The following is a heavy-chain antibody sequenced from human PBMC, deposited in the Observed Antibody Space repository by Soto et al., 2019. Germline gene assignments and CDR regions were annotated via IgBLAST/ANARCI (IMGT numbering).Heavy chain of an antibody. CDR3: ARLSEGYGDYCLDY. CDR1: GGSISSSSYY. Sequence: QLQLQESGPGLVKPSETLSLTCTVSGGSISSSSYYWGWIRQPPGKGLEWIGSIYYSGSTYYNPSLKSRVTISVDTSKNQFSLKLSSVTAADTAVYYCARLSEGYGDYCLDYWGQGTLVTVSS. V-gene: IGHV4-39*01. CDR2: IYYSGST. D-gene: IGHD4-17*01. J-gene: IGHJ4*02.